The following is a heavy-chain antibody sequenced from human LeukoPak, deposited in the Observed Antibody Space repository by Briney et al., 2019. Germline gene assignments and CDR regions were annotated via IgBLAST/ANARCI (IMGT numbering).Heavy chain of an antibody. J-gene: IGHJ4*02. CDR1: GFTFDDYA. V-gene: IGHV3-9*01. CDR2: ISWNSGSI. CDR3: AKYGSYFTK. D-gene: IGHD1-26*01. Sequence: PGRSLRLSCAASGFTFDDYAMHWVRQAAGKGLEWVSGISWNSGSIGYADSVKGRFTISRDNSKNTLYLQMNSLRAEDTAVYYCAKYGSYFTKWGQGTLVTVSS.